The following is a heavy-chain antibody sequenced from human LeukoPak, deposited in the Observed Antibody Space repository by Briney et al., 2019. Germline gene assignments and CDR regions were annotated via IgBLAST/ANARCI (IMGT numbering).Heavy chain of an antibody. J-gene: IGHJ4*02. CDR1: GFTFSTYW. V-gene: IGHV3-7*01. Sequence: PGGSLRLSCAASGFTFSTYWMSWVRQAPGKGLEWVANIKEDGSEKYYVDSVRGRFTISRDNAKNSLYLQMNSLRAEDTAVYYCARLTKNANDSSGGFDYWGQGTLVTVSS. D-gene: IGHD3-22*01. CDR2: IKEDGSEK. CDR3: ARLTKNANDSSGGFDY.